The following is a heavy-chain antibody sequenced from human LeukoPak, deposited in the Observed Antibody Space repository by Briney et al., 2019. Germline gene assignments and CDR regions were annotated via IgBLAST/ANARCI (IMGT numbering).Heavy chain of an antibody. D-gene: IGHD2-15*01. CDR1: GGSISSTTYY. V-gene: IGHV4-39*07. CDR2: IYYRGRT. Sequence: SETLSLTCTVSGGSISSTTYYWGWVRQPPGKGLEWIGSIYYRGRTYYNPSLKSRVTISVDTSKNQFSLKLSSVTAADTAMYYCARDHRGGDCSGDSCYSLFDYWGQGTLVTVSS. J-gene: IGHJ4*02. CDR3: ARDHRGGDCSGDSCYSLFDY.